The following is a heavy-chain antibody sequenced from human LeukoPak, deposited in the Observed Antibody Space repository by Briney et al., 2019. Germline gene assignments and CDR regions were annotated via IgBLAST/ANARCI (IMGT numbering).Heavy chain of an antibody. Sequence: ASVKVSCKVSGYTLTELSMHWVRPAPGKGLEWMGGFDPEDGETIYAQKFQGRVTMTEDTTTDTAYMELSRLRSEDTAVYYCATNLPYYYDSSGYYYDEYFQHWGQGTLVTVSS. D-gene: IGHD3-22*01. CDR3: ATNLPYYYDSSGYYYDEYFQH. J-gene: IGHJ1*01. CDR2: FDPEDGET. V-gene: IGHV1-24*01. CDR1: GYTLTELS.